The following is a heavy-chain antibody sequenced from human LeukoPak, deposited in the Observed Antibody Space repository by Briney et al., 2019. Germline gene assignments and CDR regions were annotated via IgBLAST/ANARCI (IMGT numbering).Heavy chain of an antibody. CDR3: ARHYCRSTSCHTMVFDY. Sequence: PSETLSLTCTVSGGSISSYYWSWIRQPPGKGLEWLGSIYYGGSTYYNPSLKSRVTISVDTSKTQFSLKLSSVTAADTAVHYCARHYCRSTSCHTMVFDYWGQGTLVTVSS. J-gene: IGHJ4*02. CDR2: IYYGGST. D-gene: IGHD2-2*02. CDR1: GGSISSYY. V-gene: IGHV4-59*05.